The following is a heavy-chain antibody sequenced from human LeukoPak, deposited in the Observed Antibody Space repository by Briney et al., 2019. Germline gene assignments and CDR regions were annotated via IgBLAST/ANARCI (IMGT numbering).Heavy chain of an antibody. Sequence: PGRSLRLSCAASGFIFSNSAMHWVRQAPGKGLEWVAVISYDGSNKYYADSVKGRFTISRDNSKNTLYLQMNSLRAEDTAVYYCAKDIEEWLVKGGGCFDYWGQGTQVTVSS. CDR1: GFIFSNSA. D-gene: IGHD6-19*01. CDR2: ISYDGSNK. J-gene: IGHJ4*02. CDR3: AKDIEEWLVKGGGCFDY. V-gene: IGHV3-30*18.